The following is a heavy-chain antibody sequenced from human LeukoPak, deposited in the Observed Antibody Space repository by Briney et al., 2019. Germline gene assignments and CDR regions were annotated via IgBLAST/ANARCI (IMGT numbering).Heavy chain of an antibody. CDR2: IYYSGST. CDR1: GFTFSSYSMN. CDR3: ARHSPLNYGMDV. J-gene: IGHJ6*02. V-gene: IGHV4-39*01. Sequence: GSLRLSCAASGFTFSSYSMNWVRQAPGKGLEWIGSIYYSGSTYYNPSLKSRVTISVDTSKNQFSLKLSSVTAADTAVYYCARHSPLNYGMDVWGQGTTVTVSS.